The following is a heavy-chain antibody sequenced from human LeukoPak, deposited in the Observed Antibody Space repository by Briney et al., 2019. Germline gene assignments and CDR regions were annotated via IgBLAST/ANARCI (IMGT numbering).Heavy chain of an antibody. V-gene: IGHV3-23*01. CDR3: AKDRVEGYYDSSGYGI. Sequence: GGSLRLSCAASGFTFSGYAMSWVRQAPGKGLEWVSAISGSGGSTYYADSLKGRFTISRDNSKNTLYLQMNSLRAEDTAVYYCAKDRVEGYYDSSGYGIWGQGTLVTVSS. CDR2: ISGSGGST. D-gene: IGHD3-22*01. J-gene: IGHJ4*02. CDR1: GFTFSGYA.